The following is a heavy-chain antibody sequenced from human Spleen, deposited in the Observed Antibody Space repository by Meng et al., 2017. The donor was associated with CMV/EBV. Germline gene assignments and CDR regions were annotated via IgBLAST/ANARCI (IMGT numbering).Heavy chain of an antibody. Sequence: SVKVSCKASGGTFSSYAISWVRQAPGQGLEWMGGIIPILGIANYAQKFQGRVTMTRDTSTSTVYLELNSLKSEDTAVYYCALYSSGWYPWGQGTLVTVSS. D-gene: IGHD6-19*01. CDR1: GGTFSSYA. CDR3: ALYSSGWYP. CDR2: IIPILGIA. V-gene: IGHV1-69*10. J-gene: IGHJ5*02.